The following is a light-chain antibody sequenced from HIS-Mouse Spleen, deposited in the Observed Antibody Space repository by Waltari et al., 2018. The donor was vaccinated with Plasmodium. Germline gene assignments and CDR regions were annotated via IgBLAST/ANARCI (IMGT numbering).Light chain of an antibody. CDR2: EGS. V-gene: IGLV2-23*01. CDR1: SSDVGSYNL. J-gene: IGLJ3*02. Sequence: QSALTQPASVSGSPGQSITISCTGTSSDVGSYNLLSWYQQHPGQAPKRMIYEGSKRPSGVSNRFSGSKSGNTASLTISGLQAEDEADYYCCSYAGSSTNWVFGGGTKLTVL. CDR3: CSYAGSSTNWV.